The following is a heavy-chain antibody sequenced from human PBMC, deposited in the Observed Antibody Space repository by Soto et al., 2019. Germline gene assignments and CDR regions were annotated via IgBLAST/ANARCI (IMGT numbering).Heavy chain of an antibody. Sequence: VKVSFKASGGTFSSYAISWVRQAPGQVLECMGGIIPIFGTANYAQKFQGRVTITADESTSTAYMELSSLRSEDTAVYYCARDLKVEIFGVVKDYYYGMDVWGQGTTVTVSS. V-gene: IGHV1-69*01. CDR1: GGTFSSYA. D-gene: IGHD3-3*01. J-gene: IGHJ6*02. CDR3: ARDLKVEIFGVVKDYYYGMDV. CDR2: IIPIFGTA.